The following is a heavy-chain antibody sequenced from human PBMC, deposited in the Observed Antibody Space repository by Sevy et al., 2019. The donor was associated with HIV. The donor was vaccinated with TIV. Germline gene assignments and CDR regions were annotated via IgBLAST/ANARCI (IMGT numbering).Heavy chain of an antibody. CDR1: TFSVTDNY. J-gene: IGHJ6*02. D-gene: IGHD1-26*01. CDR2: ISHDGINE. Sequence: GGSLRLSCAASTFSVTDNYMSWVRQAPGKGLEWVALISHDGINEYYADSVKGRFTISRDNSKNTVYLEMNRLRNEDTAIYFCANAYSGSYSHSYLYALDVWGQGTTVTVSS. CDR3: ANAYSGSYSHSYLYALDV. V-gene: IGHV3-30*18.